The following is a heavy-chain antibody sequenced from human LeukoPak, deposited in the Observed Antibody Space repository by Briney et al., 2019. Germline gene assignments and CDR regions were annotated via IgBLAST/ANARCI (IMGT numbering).Heavy chain of an antibody. CDR3: AREGPLVRLYSSSTYYFDY. D-gene: IGHD6-13*01. J-gene: IGHJ4*02. V-gene: IGHV3-21*01. Sequence: GGSLRPSCAASGFTFSSYSMNWVRQAPGKGLEWVSSISSSSSYIYYADSVKGRFTISRDNAKNSLYLQMNSLRAEDTAVYYCAREGPLVRLYSSSTYYFDYWGQGTLVTVSS. CDR1: GFTFSSYS. CDR2: ISSSSSYI.